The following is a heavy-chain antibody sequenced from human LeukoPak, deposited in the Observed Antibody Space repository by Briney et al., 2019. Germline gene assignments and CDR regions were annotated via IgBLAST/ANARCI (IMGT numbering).Heavy chain of an antibody. CDR3: ARLTTVTTHDAFDI. J-gene: IGHJ3*02. Sequence: GGSLRLSSAASGFTFSSYSMNWVRQAPGKGLEWVSYISSSSSTIYYADSVKGRFTISRDNAKNSLYLQMNSLRAEDTAVYYCARLTTVTTHDAFDIWGQGTMVTVSS. CDR1: GFTFSSYS. V-gene: IGHV3-48*01. CDR2: ISSSSSTI. D-gene: IGHD4-17*01.